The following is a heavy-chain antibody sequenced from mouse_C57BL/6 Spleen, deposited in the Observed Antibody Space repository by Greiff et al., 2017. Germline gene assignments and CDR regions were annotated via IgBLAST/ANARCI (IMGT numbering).Heavy chain of an antibody. J-gene: IGHJ4*01. CDR1: GYTFTSYW. CDR3: ARSGRDYYAMDY. Sequence: VQLQQPGAELVKPGASVKLSCTASGYTFTSYWMHWVKQRPGQGLEWIGMIHPNSGSTNYNEKFKSQATLTVDKSSSTAYLQLSSLTSEDSAVYYCARSGRDYYAMDYWGQGTSVTVSS. D-gene: IGHD1-1*02. V-gene: IGHV1-64*01. CDR2: IHPNSGST.